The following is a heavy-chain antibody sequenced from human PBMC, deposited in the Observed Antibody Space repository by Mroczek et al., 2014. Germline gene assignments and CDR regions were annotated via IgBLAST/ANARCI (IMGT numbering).Heavy chain of an antibody. J-gene: IGHJ4*02. CDR3: ARIWETLTTVTTFDY. CDR2: ISSSSSYI. V-gene: IGHV3-21*03. Sequence: ESGGGLVKPGGSLRLSCAASGFTFSSYSMNWVRQAPGKGLEWVSSISSSSSYIYYADSVKGRFTISRDNAKNSLYLQMNSLRAEDTAVYYCARIWETLTTVTTFDYWGQGTLVTVSS. CDR1: GFTFSSYS. D-gene: IGHD4-17*01.